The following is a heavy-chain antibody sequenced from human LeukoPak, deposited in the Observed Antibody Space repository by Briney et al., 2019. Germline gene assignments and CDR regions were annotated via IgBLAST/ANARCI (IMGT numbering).Heavy chain of an antibody. V-gene: IGHV3-7*03. Sequence: GGSLRLSCAPSGFTFSSYWMSWVRQAPGKGLEWVANIKQDGSEKYYVDSVKGRFTISRDNGKNSLYLQMNSLRAEDTAVYYCARKAYGLDVWGKATTVTVSS. CDR3: ARKAYGLDV. CDR2: IKQDGSEK. CDR1: GFTFSSYW. J-gene: IGHJ6*04.